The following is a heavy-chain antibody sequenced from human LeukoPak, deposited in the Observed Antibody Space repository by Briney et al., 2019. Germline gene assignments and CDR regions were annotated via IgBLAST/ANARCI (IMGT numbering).Heavy chain of an antibody. V-gene: IGHV1-2*06. D-gene: IGHD1-26*01. J-gene: IGHJ4*02. Sequence: ASVKVSCKASGYTFTSYYMHWVRQAPGQGLEWMGRINPKTGVTNYAQKFQDRVTMTRDTSISTAYMELSRLRSDDTAVYYCATDGTVGATSKTGDYWGQGTLVTVSS. CDR1: GYTFTSYY. CDR2: INPKTGVT. CDR3: ATDGTVGATSKTGDY.